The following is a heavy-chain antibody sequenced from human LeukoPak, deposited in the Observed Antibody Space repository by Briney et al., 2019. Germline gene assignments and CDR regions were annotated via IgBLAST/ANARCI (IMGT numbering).Heavy chain of an antibody. Sequence: PSETLSLTCTVSGGSISSYYWSWIRQPAGKGLEWIGRVYTSGSTNYNPSLKSRVTMSVDTSKNQFSLKLSSVTAADTAVYYCARDAPHGIGHDAFDTWGQGTMVTVSS. V-gene: IGHV4-4*07. CDR1: GGSISSYY. J-gene: IGHJ3*02. CDR3: ARDAPHGIGHDAFDT. CDR2: VYTSGST. D-gene: IGHD1-26*01.